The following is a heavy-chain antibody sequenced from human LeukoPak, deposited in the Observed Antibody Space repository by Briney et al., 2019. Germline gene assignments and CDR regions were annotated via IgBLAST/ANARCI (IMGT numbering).Heavy chain of an antibody. D-gene: IGHD6-6*01. V-gene: IGHV4-39*07. CDR2: IYYSGST. J-gene: IGHJ6*03. CDR3: ARGSEGSSSSGLYLQYYYYYYMDV. CDR1: GGSISSSSYY. Sequence: PSETLSLTCTVSGGSISSSSYYWGWICQPPGKGLEWIGRIYYSGSTYYNPSLKSRVTISVDTSKNQFSLKLSSVTAADTAVYYCARGSEGSSSSGLYLQYYYYYYMDVWGKGTTVTVSS.